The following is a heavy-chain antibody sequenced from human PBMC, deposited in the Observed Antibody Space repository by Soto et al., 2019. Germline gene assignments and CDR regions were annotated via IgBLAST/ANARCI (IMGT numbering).Heavy chain of an antibody. J-gene: IGHJ6*02. CDR3: ARLDRDYFYHGMDV. CDR2: IDHNGIT. Sequence: SETLSLTCAVSGGSVSNSAWWNWVRQVPGKGLEWIGNIDHNGITNYNPSLESRVTISKDESKNQLSLKLTSVTAADTAVYYCARLDRDYFYHGMDVWGQGTTVTVSS. CDR1: GGSVSNSAW. D-gene: IGHD1-1*01. V-gene: IGHV4-4*02.